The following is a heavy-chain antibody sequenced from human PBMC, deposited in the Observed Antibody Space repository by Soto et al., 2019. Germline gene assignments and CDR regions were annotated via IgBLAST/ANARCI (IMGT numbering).Heavy chain of an antibody. V-gene: IGHV4-4*02. CDR2: IDRSGST. D-gene: IGHD3-10*01. Sequence: SETLSLTCSVSGDSMTTNDWWSWVRKPPGKGLEWIGEIDRSGSTNYNPSLESRVTILIDTSKNQFSLRLTSVTAADTAVYFCARAEQSRDYYGSVTNSDWGQGALVTVSS. CDR3: ARAEQSRDYYGSVTNSD. J-gene: IGHJ4*02. CDR1: GDSMTTNDW.